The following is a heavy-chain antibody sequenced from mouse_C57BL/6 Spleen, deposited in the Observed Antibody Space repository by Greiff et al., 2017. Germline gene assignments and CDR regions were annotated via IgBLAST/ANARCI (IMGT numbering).Heavy chain of an antibody. J-gene: IGHJ2*01. CDR2: IDPEDGDT. D-gene: IGHD1-1*01. V-gene: IGHV14-1*01. CDR1: GFNIKDYY. CDR3: TTNINYYGSSYGFDY. Sequence: EVQLQQSGAELVRPGASVKLSCTASGFNIKDYYMHWVKQRPEQGLEWIGRIDPEDGDTEYAPKFQGKATMTADTSSNTAYLQLSSLTSEDTAVYYCTTNINYYGSSYGFDYWGQGTTLTVSS.